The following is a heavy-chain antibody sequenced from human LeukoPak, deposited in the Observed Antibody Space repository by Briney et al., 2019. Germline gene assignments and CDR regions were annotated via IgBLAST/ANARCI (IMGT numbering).Heavy chain of an antibody. J-gene: IGHJ6*03. CDR1: GGTFSSYA. D-gene: IGHD2-2*01. Sequence: ASVKVSCKASGGTFSSYAISWVRQAPGQGLEWMGGIIPIFGTANYAQKFQGRVTITTDESTSTAYMELSSLRSEDTAVYYCAREWVGRMDCSSTSCLLAHSGIMDVWGKGTTVTVSS. CDR2: IIPIFGTA. V-gene: IGHV1-69*05. CDR3: AREWVGRMDCSSTSCLLAHSGIMDV.